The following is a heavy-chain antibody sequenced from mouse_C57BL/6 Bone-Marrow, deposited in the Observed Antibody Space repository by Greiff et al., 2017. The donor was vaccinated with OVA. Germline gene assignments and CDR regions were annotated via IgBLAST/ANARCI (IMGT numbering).Heavy chain of an antibody. CDR2: ISSGSSTI. CDR1: GFTFSDYG. J-gene: IGHJ4*01. V-gene: IGHV5-17*01. CDR3: ARDGYYAMDY. D-gene: IGHD2-3*01. Sequence: DVKLVESGGGLVKPGGSLKLSCAASGFTFSDYGMHWVRQAPEKGLEWVAYISSGSSTIYYADTVKGRFTISRDNAKSTLFLQMTSLRSEDTAMYYCARDGYYAMDYWGQGTSVTVSS.